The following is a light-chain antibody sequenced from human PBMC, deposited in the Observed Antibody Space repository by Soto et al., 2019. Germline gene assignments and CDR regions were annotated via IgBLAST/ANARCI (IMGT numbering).Light chain of an antibody. CDR3: LQNNSYPRT. Sequence: DIQMTQSPSSLSASVGDRVTITCRASQGIGNDLGWYRQKPGKAPERLIYGASRLQSGVPSRFRGSGSGTEFTLTISGLQPEDFASYYCLQNNSYPRTFGQGTKVDIK. CDR1: QGIGND. V-gene: IGKV1-17*01. J-gene: IGKJ1*01. CDR2: GAS.